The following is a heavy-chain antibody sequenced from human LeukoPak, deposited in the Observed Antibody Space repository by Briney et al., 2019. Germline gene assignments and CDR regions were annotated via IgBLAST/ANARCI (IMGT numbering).Heavy chain of an antibody. V-gene: IGHV4-4*07. CDR3: ARAVGSGSFQTYYYYMDV. D-gene: IGHD3-10*01. CDR1: GGSISSYY. CDR2: IYTNEST. Sequence: SETLSLTCTVSGGSISSYYWSWIRQPAGKGLEWIGRIYTNESTNYNPSLKSRVTMSVDTSKNQFSLKLSSVTAADTAVYYCARAVGSGSFQTYYYYMDVWGKGTTVTISS. J-gene: IGHJ6*03.